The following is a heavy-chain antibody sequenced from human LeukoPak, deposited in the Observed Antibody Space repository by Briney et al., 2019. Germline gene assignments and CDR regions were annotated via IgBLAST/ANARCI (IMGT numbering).Heavy chain of an antibody. D-gene: IGHD4-17*01. J-gene: IGHJ6*03. CDR2: IYYSGST. CDR3: ARHQGNYGDYYYYMDV. CDR1: GGSISSSSYY. Sequence: SETLSLTCTGSGGSISSSSYYWGWFRQPPGKGLEWIGSIYYSGSTYYSPSLKSRVTISVDTSKNQFSLKLSSVTAADTAVYYCARHQGNYGDYYYYMDVWGKGTTVTVSS. V-gene: IGHV4-39*01.